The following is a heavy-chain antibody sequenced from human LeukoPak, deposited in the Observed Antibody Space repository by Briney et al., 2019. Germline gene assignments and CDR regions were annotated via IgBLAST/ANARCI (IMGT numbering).Heavy chain of an antibody. CDR2: INPNSGGT. D-gene: IGHD2-2*01. Sequence: ASVKVSCKASRYTFTGYYMHWVRQAPGQGLEWMGRINPNSGGTNYAQKFQGRVTMTRDTSISTAYMELSRLRSDDTAVYYCARDIGYCSSTSCYVVGDYWGQGTLVTVSS. V-gene: IGHV1-2*06. J-gene: IGHJ4*02. CDR3: ARDIGYCSSTSCYVVGDY. CDR1: RYTFTGYY.